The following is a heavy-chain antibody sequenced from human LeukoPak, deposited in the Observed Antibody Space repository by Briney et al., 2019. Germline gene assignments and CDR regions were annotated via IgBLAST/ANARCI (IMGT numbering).Heavy chain of an antibody. V-gene: IGHV4-31*03. CDR1: GGSISSGGYY. Sequence: SETLSLTCTVSGGSISSGGYYWSWIRQHPGKGLEWIGYIYYSGSTYYNPSLKSRVTISVDTSKNQFSLKLSSVTAADTAVYYCARTPYYYGSEDSYSRGDYYYYYMDVWGKGTTVTVSS. CDR2: IYYSGST. D-gene: IGHD3-10*01. J-gene: IGHJ6*03. CDR3: ARTPYYYGSEDSYSRGDYYYYYMDV.